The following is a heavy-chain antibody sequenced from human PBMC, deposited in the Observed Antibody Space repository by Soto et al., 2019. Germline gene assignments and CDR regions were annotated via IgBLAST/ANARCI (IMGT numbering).Heavy chain of an antibody. D-gene: IGHD2-15*01. CDR3: ARDSGGKYCSGGSCYSSYYYYGMDV. CDR2: IIPIRGRT. Sequence: SVKVSCKASGGTFSSYTISWVRQAPGQGLEWMGRIIPIRGRTNYAQKFQGRVTMTGDKSTSTAYMELSRLRSDDTAVYYCARDSGGKYCSGGSCYSSYYYYGMDVWGQGTTVTVSS. J-gene: IGHJ6*02. CDR1: GGTFSSYT. V-gene: IGHV1-69*08.